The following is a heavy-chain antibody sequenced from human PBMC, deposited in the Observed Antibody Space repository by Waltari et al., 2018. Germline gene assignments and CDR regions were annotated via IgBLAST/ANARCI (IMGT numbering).Heavy chain of an antibody. CDR1: GYSISSGYY. CDR2: IYHSGST. V-gene: IGHV4-38-2*01. CDR3: VSLWGVD. J-gene: IGHJ4*02. D-gene: IGHD3-16*01. Sequence: QVQLQESGPGLVKPSETLSLTCAVSGYSISSGYYWGWIRQPPGKGLEWIGSIYHSGSTYYNPSLKSRVTISVDTSKNQFSLKLSSVTAADTAVYYCVSLWGVDWGQGTLVTVSS.